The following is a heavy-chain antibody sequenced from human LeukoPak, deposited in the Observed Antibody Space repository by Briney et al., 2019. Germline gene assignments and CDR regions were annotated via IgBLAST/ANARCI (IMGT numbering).Heavy chain of an antibody. CDR2: ISWNSGSI. CDR1: GFIFDDYA. V-gene: IGHV3-9*03. CDR3: AKSNRGYYDNFDY. D-gene: IGHD3-22*01. Sequence: GRSLRLSCAASGFIFDDYAMHWVRQAPGKGLEWVSGISWNSGSIGYADSVKGRFTISRDNAKNSLYLQMNSLRAEDMALYYCAKSNRGYYDNFDYWGQGTLVTVSS. J-gene: IGHJ4*02.